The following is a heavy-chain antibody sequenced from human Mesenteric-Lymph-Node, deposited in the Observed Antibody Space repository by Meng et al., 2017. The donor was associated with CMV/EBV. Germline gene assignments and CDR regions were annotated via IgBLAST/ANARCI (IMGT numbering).Heavy chain of an antibody. Sequence: GSLRLSCTVSGDSVTSGTYYWTWIRQPPGKGLEWIGSIYYSGSTYYNPSLKSRVTISVDTSKNQFSLKLSSVTAADTAVYYCARQSYSSSQTAYSYYYYGMDVWGQGTTVTVSS. D-gene: IGHD6-6*01. V-gene: IGHV4-39*01. CDR3: ARQSYSSSQTAYSYYYYGMDV. J-gene: IGHJ6*02. CDR1: GDSVTSGTYY. CDR2: IYYSGST.